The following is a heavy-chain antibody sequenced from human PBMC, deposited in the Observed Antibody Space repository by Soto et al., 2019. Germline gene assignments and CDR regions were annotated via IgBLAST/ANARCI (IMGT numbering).Heavy chain of an antibody. CDR2: ISWNSLSM. J-gene: IGHJ5*02. CDR3: GKSGGRLVEENKWFDP. CDR1: GFDFPDYA. D-gene: IGHD1-1*01. V-gene: IGHV3-9*01. Sequence: EVQLVASGGDLVQPGRSLRLSCATAGFDFPDYAMHWVRQMPGKGREWVSSISWNSLSMVYTDSVKGRFTISRDNAQNILYLQMTSLRPEDTAFYSCGKSGGRLVEENKWFDPWGQGTLVTVSS.